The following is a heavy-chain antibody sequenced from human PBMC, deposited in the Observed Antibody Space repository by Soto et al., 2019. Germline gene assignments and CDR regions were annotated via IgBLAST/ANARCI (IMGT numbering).Heavy chain of an antibody. Sequence: ASMKVSCKAAGYTFTGYYMHWVRQAPGQGLEWMGWINPNSGGTNYAQKFQGRVTMTRDTSISTAYMELSRLRSDDTAVYCCARAGTAAGGLVHYYFGMDVWGQGTTVTVSS. CDR1: GYTFTGYY. CDR2: INPNSGGT. V-gene: IGHV1-2*02. D-gene: IGHD6-13*01. CDR3: ARAGTAAGGLVHYYFGMDV. J-gene: IGHJ6*02.